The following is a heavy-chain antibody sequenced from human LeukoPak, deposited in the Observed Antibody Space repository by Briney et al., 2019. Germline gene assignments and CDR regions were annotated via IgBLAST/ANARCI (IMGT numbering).Heavy chain of an antibody. V-gene: IGHV1-2*06. CDR1: GYTFTGYY. CDR2: INPNSGGT. J-gene: IGHJ4*02. Sequence: ASVKVSCKASGYTFTGYYMHWVRQAPGQGLEWMGRINPNSGGTNYAQKFQGRVTMTRDTSISTAYMELSRLRSDDTAVYYRARGVYYDSSGYDYWGQGTLVTVSS. D-gene: IGHD3-22*01. CDR3: ARGVYYDSSGYDY.